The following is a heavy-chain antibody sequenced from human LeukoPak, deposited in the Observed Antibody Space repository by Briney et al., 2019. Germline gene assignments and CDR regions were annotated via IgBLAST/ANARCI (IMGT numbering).Heavy chain of an antibody. CDR3: ARHGALVLWFGDAFDI. J-gene: IGHJ3*02. D-gene: IGHD3-10*01. CDR1: GGSLSSGDYY. Sequence: SETLSLTCTVSGGSLSSGDYYWSWIRQPPGKGLEWIGYIYYSGSTYYNPSLKSRVTISVDTSKNQFSLKLSSVTAADTAVYYCARHGALVLWFGDAFDIWGQGTMVTVSS. CDR2: IYYSGST. V-gene: IGHV4-30-4*08.